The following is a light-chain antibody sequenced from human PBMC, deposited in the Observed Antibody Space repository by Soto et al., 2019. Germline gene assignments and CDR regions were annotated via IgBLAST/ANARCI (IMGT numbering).Light chain of an antibody. J-gene: IGKJ2*01. Sequence: EIMMAQSPATLFFSSGERANLSCRARQSVSSNLAWYQQKPGQAPRLLIYGASTRATGIPARFSGSGSGTEFTLTISSLQSEDFAVYYCQQYNNWPPGYTFGQGTKLEIK. CDR2: GAS. V-gene: IGKV3-15*01. CDR3: QQYNNWPPGYT. CDR1: QSVSSN.